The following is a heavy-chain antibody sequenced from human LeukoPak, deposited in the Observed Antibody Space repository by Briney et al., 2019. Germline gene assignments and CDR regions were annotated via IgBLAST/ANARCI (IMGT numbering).Heavy chain of an antibody. CDR1: GGSISSYY. J-gene: IGHJ4*02. Sequence: SETLSLTCTVSGGSISSYYWSWIRQPPGKGLEWIGYIYYSGSTNYNPSLKSRVTISVDTSKNQFSLKLSSVTAADTAVYFCARELVMVRGVFDYWGQGTLVTVSS. D-gene: IGHD3-10*01. CDR3: ARELVMVRGVFDY. CDR2: IYYSGST. V-gene: IGHV4-59*12.